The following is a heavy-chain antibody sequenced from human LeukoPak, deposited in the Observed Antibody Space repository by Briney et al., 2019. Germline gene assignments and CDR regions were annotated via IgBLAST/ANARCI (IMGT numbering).Heavy chain of an antibody. CDR2: IIPIFGTA. CDR3: TTRACHAGGCSSSFYYYYGLHF. V-gene: IGHV1-69*13. J-gene: IGHJ6*02. Sequence: SVKVSCKASGNSISNYAVSWVRQAPGQGFEWMGGIIPIFGTADYAQKFQGRVTITADQSTSTTYMALSSLKSGDTATYYCTTRACHAGGCSSSFYYYYGLHFWGQGTTVSVSS. CDR1: GNSISNYA. D-gene: IGHD3-16*01.